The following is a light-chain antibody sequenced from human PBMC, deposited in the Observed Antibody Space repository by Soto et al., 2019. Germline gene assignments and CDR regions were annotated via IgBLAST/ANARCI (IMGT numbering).Light chain of an antibody. CDR1: SSDVGGYNY. CDR3: SSYTSTSTPWV. J-gene: IGLJ3*02. Sequence: QSALTQPASVSGSPGQSITISCTGTSSDVGGYNYVSWYQQHPGKGPKLMIFEVSNRPSGVSIRFSGSKSGNTASLTISGLQPEDEGDYYCSSYTSTSTPWVFGGGTKVTVL. CDR2: EVS. V-gene: IGLV2-14*01.